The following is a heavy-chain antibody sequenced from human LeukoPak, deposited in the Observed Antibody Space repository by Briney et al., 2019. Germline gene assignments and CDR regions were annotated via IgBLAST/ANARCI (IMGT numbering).Heavy chain of an antibody. CDR1: GGSISSYY. Sequence: PSETLSLTCTVSGGSISSYYWSWIRQPPGKGLEWIGYIYHSGSTYYNPSLKSRVTISVDRSKNQFSLKLSSVTAADTAVYYCAREKLELRPWFDPWGQGTLVTVSS. CDR3: AREKLELRPWFDP. V-gene: IGHV4-59*12. D-gene: IGHD1-7*01. J-gene: IGHJ5*02. CDR2: IYHSGST.